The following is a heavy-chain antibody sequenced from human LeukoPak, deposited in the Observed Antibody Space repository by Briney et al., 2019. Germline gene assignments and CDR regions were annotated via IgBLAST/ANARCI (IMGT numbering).Heavy chain of an antibody. CDR3: VKVMDKSGYNRGNFDH. CDR1: GFIFDNFA. J-gene: IGHJ4*02. Sequence: GRSLRLSCAASGFIFDNFAMHWVRHAPGKGLEWVSGIRWNGDDLAYADSVKGRFTISRDNAKNSLVLQMDSLRVEDTALYYGVKVMDKSGYNRGNFDHGGKETRVTAAS. V-gene: IGHV3-9*01. D-gene: IGHD1-14*01. CDR2: IRWNGDDL.